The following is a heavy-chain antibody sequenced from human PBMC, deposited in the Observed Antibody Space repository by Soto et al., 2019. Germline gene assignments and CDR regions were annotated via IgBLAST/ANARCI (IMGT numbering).Heavy chain of an antibody. J-gene: IGHJ4*02. CDR2: MDSGGST. Sequence: GGSLRLSCAASGFSVGSNYMTWVRQAPGKGLEWVSLMDSGGSTYYADSVKGRFTISRDNSKNTLYLQMNSLRAEDTAVYHCAREWYSSSGPHFDRWGQGTLVTVSS. D-gene: IGHD6-6*01. V-gene: IGHV3-53*01. CDR1: GFSVGSNY. CDR3: AREWYSSSGPHFDR.